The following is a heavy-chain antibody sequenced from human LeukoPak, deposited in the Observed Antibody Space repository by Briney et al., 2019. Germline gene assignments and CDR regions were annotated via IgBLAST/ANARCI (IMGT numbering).Heavy chain of an antibody. J-gene: IGHJ3*02. CDR1: GYTFTSYG. V-gene: IGHV1-18*01. CDR2: TSAYNGNT. CDR3: AKTSNEYDILTGYHDAFDI. D-gene: IGHD3-9*01. Sequence: ASVKVSCKASGYTFTSYGISWVRQAPGQGLEWMGWTSAYNGNTNYAQKLQGRVTMTTDTSTSTAYMELRSLRSDDTAVYYCAKTSNEYDILTGYHDAFDIWGQGTMVTVSS.